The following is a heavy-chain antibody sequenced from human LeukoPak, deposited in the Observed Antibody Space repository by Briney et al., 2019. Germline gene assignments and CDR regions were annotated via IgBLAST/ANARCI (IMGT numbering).Heavy chain of an antibody. CDR1: GFTFSSYE. V-gene: IGHV3-48*03. CDR2: ISSSGSTI. Sequence: GGSLRLSCAASGFTFSSYEMNWVRQAPGKGLEWVSYISSSGSTIYYADSVKGRFTISRDNAKNSLYLQMNSLRAEDTAVYYCARDNRVYGGNYYYYMDVWGKGTTVTVSS. D-gene: IGHD4-23*01. CDR3: ARDNRVYGGNYYYYMDV. J-gene: IGHJ6*03.